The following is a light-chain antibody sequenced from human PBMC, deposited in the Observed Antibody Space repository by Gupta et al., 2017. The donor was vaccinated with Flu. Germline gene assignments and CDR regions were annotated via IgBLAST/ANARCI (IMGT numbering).Light chain of an antibody. CDR1: SVISND. CDR3: LQDCCSPRT. CDR2: AAS. Sequence: GEAVTTSCGASSVISNDLAWYQQKPGKAPRLLIFAASSIDSGVPSRFSGSGSGTDFTLTISRLQPEDFAAYYCLQDCCSPRTFGPGTKVDIK. J-gene: IGKJ1*01. V-gene: IGKV1-6*01.